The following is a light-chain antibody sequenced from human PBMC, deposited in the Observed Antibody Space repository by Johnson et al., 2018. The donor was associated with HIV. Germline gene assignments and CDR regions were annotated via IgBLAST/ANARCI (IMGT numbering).Light chain of an antibody. CDR1: SSNIGNNH. V-gene: IGLV1-51*02. J-gene: IGLJ1*01. Sequence: QSVLTQPPSVSAAPGQKVTISCSGSSSNIGNNHVSWYQQLPGTAPKLLIYEKNNERPSGIPDRFSGSKSGTSATLGITGLQTGDEADYYCGAWDTSLSAGGVFGTGTKVTVL. CDR2: EKNN. CDR3: GAWDTSLSAGGV.